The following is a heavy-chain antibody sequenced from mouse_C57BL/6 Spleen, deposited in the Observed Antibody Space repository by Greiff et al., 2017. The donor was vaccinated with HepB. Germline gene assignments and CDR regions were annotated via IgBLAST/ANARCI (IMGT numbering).Heavy chain of an antibody. CDR3: ARAGQLFAY. J-gene: IGHJ3*01. Sequence: DVKLQESGPGLVKPSQSLSLTCSVTGYSITSGYYWNWIRQFPGNKLEWMGYISYDGSNNYNPSLKNRISITCDTSKNQFFLKLNSVTTEDTATYYCARAGQLFAYWGQGTLVTVSA. CDR2: ISYDGSN. D-gene: IGHD3-1*01. CDR1: GYSITSGYY. V-gene: IGHV3-6*01.